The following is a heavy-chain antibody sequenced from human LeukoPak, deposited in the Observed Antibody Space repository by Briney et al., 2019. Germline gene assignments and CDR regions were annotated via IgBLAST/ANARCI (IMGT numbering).Heavy chain of an antibody. CDR2: IYYSGST. D-gene: IGHD6-13*01. CDR1: GGFISSSSYY. CDR3: ARDSSSWATRFDY. Sequence: SETLSLTCTVSGGFISSSSYYWGWIRQPPGKGLKWIGSIYYSGSTYYNPSLKSRVTISVDTSKNQFSLKLSSVTAADTAVYYCARDSSSWATRFDYWGQGTLVTVSS. V-gene: IGHV4-39*02. J-gene: IGHJ4*02.